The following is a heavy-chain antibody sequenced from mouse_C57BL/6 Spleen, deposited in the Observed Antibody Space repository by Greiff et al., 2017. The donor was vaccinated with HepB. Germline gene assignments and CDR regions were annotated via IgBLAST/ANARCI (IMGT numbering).Heavy chain of an antibody. CDR3: ARYYSNYGGAMDY. CDR1: GYTFTSYW. CDR2: LDPSDSYT. J-gene: IGHJ4*01. Sequence: QVQLQQPGAELVMPGASVKLSCKASGYTFTSYWMHWVKQRPGQGLEWIGELDPSDSYTNYNQKFKGKSTLTVDKSSSTAYMQLSSLTSEDSAVYYCARYYSNYGGAMDYWGQGTSVTVSS. V-gene: IGHV1-69*01. D-gene: IGHD2-5*01.